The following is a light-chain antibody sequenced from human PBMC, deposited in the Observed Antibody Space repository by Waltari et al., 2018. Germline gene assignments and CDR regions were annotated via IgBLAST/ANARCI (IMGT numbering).Light chain of an antibody. CDR3: SSYTTSSAPGV. CDR1: DSDVGAYDF. Sequence: QSALTQPASVSGSPGQSITISSSGTDSDVGAYDFFSWYQQHPGKAPHPIIYEVSNRPSGMSNRFSASKSGNTASLTISGLQAEDEADYYCSSYTTSSAPGVFGTGTRVTVL. J-gene: IGLJ1*01. V-gene: IGLV2-14*01. CDR2: EVS.